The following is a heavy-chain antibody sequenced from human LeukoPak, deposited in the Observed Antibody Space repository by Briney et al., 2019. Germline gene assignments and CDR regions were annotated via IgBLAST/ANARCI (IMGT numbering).Heavy chain of an antibody. D-gene: IGHD4-17*01. CDR3: ASRAYGDYGFDY. J-gene: IGHJ4*02. V-gene: IGHV3-48*02. CDR1: GFTFSTCS. Sequence: GGSLRLSCAASGFTFSTCSMDWVRQAPGKGLEWVSYISSSSSTMFYADSVKGRFTISRDNAKNSLSLQMNSLRDEDTAVYYCASRAYGDYGFDYWGQGTLVTVSS. CDR2: ISSSSSTM.